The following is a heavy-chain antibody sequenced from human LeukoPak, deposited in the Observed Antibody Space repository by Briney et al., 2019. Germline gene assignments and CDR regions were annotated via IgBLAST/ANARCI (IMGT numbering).Heavy chain of an antibody. CDR2: INSDGSST. CDR3: ARDLNGYCSGGSCYSECWFDP. D-gene: IGHD2-15*01. V-gene: IGHV3-74*01. J-gene: IGHJ5*02. CDR1: GFTFSSYW. Sequence: GGSLRLSCAASGFTFSSYWMHWVRQAPGKGLVWVSCINSDGSSTSYADSVKGRFTISRDNAKNTLYLQMNSLRAEDTAVYYCARDLNGYCSGGSCYSECWFDPWGQGTLVTVSS.